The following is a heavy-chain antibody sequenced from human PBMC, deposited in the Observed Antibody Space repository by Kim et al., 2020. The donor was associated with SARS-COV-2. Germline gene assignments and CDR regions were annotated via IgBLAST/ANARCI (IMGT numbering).Heavy chain of an antibody. CDR1: GLTLSKAW. Sequence: GGSLRLSCAASGLTLSKAWMTWVRQAPGKGLECVGRIRSETADGTIEYTAPVKDRITISRDDSKNTVYLQMNNLETEDTAVYYCTTLGQDWGQGTLVTVSS. J-gene: IGHJ4*02. CDR2: IRSETADGTI. CDR3: TTLGQD. V-gene: IGHV3-15*01. D-gene: IGHD3-16*01.